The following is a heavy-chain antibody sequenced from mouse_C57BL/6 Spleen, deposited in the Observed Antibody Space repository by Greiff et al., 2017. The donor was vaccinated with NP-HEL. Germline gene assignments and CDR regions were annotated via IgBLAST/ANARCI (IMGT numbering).Heavy chain of an antibody. CDR3: ARKEGFYGDAMDY. V-gene: IGHV5-17*01. CDR2: ISSGSSSI. J-gene: IGHJ4*01. D-gene: IGHD1-2*01. CDR1: GFTFSDYG. Sequence: EVKLVESGGGLVKPGGSLKLSCAASGFTFSDYGMHWVRQAPEKGLEWVAYISSGSSSIYYADTVKGRFTISRDNAKNTLFLQMTSLRSEDTAMYYCARKEGFYGDAMDYWGQGTSVTVSS.